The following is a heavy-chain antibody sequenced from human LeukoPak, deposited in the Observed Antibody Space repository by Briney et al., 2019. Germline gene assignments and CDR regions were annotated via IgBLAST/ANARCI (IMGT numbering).Heavy chain of an antibody. CDR1: GFTFSSYG. CDR3: AKDLRGLSPLVY. D-gene: IGHD3-16*02. J-gene: IGHJ4*02. V-gene: IGHV3-30*18. CDR2: ISYDGSNK. Sequence: GGSLRLSCAASGFTFSSYGVHWVRQAPGKGLEWVAVISYDGSNKYYADSVKGRFTISRDNSKNTLYLQMNSLRAEDTAVYYCAKDLRGLSPLVYWGQGTLVTVSS.